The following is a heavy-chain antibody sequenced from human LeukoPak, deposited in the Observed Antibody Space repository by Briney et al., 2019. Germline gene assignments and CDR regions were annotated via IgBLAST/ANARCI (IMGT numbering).Heavy chain of an antibody. D-gene: IGHD6-13*01. J-gene: IGHJ3*02. CDR1: GFTFSSYA. CDR3: ARGGSSWYLGAFDI. V-gene: IGHV3-30-3*01. Sequence: GGSLRLSCAASGFTFSSYAMSWVRQAPGKGLEWVAVISYDGSNKYYADSVKGQSTISRDNSKNTLYLQMNSLRAEDTAVYYCARGGSSWYLGAFDIWGQGTMVTVSS. CDR2: ISYDGSNK.